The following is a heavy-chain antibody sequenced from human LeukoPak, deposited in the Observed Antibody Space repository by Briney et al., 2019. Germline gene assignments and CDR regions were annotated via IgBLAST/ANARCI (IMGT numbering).Heavy chain of an antibody. CDR1: GGSMSSYY. CDR3: ARQRITIAWFDP. CDR2: IYYSGST. V-gene: IGHV4-59*08. J-gene: IGHJ5*02. D-gene: IGHD3-10*01. Sequence: SETLSLTGTVSGGSMSSYYWSWIRQPPGKGLEWIGYIYYSGSTNYNPSLKSRVTISVDTSKNQFSLKLSSVTAADTAVYYCARQRITIAWFDPWGQGTLVTVSS.